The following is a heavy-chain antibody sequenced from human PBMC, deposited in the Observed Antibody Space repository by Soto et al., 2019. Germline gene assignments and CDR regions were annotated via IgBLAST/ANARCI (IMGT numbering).Heavy chain of an antibody. V-gene: IGHV2-70*04. J-gene: IGHJ6*02. D-gene: IGHD1-26*01. CDR2: IDWDDDK. CDR3: ARDSGSYYYYYGMDV. Sequence: SGPTLVNPTHTLTLTCTFSGFSLSTSGMRVSWIRQPPGKALEWLARIDWDDDKFYSTSLKTRLTISKDTSKNQVVLTMTNMDPVDTATYYCARDSGSYYYYYGMDVWGQGATVTVSS. CDR1: GFSLSTSGMR.